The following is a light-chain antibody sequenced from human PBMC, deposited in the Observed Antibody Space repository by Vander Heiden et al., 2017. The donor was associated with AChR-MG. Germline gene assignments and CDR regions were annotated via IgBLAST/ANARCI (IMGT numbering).Light chain of an antibody. CDR1: QSIITY. J-gene: IGKJ1*01. CDR3: QQSFTTLPT. V-gene: IGKV1-39*01. Sequence: DIQMTQSPAALSASVGDRVTIACRAGQSIITYLNWYQQKLGKAPKLLISKASTLQRGVPSRFSGSGSGTDFTLTISNLQPEDFATYYCQQSFTTLPTFGQGTKVEIK. CDR2: KAS.